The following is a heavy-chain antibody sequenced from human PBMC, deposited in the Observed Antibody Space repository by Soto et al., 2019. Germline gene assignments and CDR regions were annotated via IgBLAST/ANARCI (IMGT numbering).Heavy chain of an antibody. J-gene: IGHJ4*02. CDR3: HVYGY. Sequence: EVQLVESGGGLIQPGGSLRLSCAVSGFSVRANYMSWVRQAPGKGLEWVSVIYDTDTTYYADSVKGRFIISRDISKNILYLQINVLRAEDTARYYCHVYGYWGQGTLVTVSS. CDR1: GFSVRANY. CDR2: IYDTDTT. D-gene: IGHD3-16*01. V-gene: IGHV3-53*01.